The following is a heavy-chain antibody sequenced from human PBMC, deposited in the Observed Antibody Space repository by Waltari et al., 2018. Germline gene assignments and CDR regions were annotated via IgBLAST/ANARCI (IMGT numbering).Heavy chain of an antibody. CDR2: IYHSGST. V-gene: IGHV4-38-2*01. Sequence: QVQLQESGPGLVKPSETLSLTCAVSGYSISSGYYWGWIRQPTGKGLGWIGSIYHSGSTYYNPSLKSRVTISVDTSKNQFSLKLSSVTAADTAVYYCATHRGPVGRFLGGKFLEWSIGGDYWGQGTLVTVSS. CDR3: ATHRGPVGRFLGGKFLEWSIGGDY. CDR1: GYSISSGYY. J-gene: IGHJ4*02. D-gene: IGHD3-3*01.